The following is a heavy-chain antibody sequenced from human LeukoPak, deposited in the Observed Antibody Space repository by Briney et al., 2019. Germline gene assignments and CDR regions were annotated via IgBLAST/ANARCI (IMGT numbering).Heavy chain of an antibody. CDR1: GFTFSSYA. Sequence: GGSLRLSCAASGFTFSSYAMSWVPQAPGKGLECVSAISGSGGSTYYADSVKGRFTISRDNSKNTLYLQLNSLRGEDTAVYYCAKDSGSYYYYYYYMDGWGKGTTVTVSS. J-gene: IGHJ6*03. CDR3: AKDSGSYYYYYYYMDG. D-gene: IGHD1-26*01. CDR2: ISGSGGST. V-gene: IGHV3-23*01.